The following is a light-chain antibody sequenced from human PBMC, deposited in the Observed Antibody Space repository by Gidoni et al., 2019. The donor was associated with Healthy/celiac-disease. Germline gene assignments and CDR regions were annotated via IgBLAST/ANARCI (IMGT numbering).Light chain of an antibody. CDR1: SSNIGSNT. CDR3: AAWDDSLNGYV. J-gene: IGLJ1*01. CDR2: SNN. V-gene: IGLV1-44*01. Sequence: SVLTQPPSASGTPGQSVTISCSGSSSNIGSNTVNWYQQLPGTAPKLLIYSNNQRPSWVPDRFSCSKSGTSASLAISGLQSADEADYYCAAWDDSLNGYVFGTGTKVTVL.